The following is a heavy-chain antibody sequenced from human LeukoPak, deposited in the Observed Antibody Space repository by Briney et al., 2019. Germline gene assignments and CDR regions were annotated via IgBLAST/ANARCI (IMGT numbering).Heavy chain of an antibody. D-gene: IGHD3-22*01. Sequence: SETLSLTCTVSGDFISSSSYYWGWVRQPPGKGREWIGYFYYSGRTYYTPSLNSRVFISIDTSKNYFSLNLNFVTAADTAVYYCARRRYYDSTGYFEWGRGSLVTVSS. CDR3: ARRRYYDSTGYFE. J-gene: IGHJ1*01. CDR2: FYYSGRT. CDR1: GDFISSSSYY. V-gene: IGHV4-39*02.